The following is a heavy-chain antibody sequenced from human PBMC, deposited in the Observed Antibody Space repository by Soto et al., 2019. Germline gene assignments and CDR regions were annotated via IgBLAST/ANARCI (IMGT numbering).Heavy chain of an antibody. CDR1: GFSFITNAVG. V-gene: IGHV2-5*02. J-gene: IGHJ4*02. CDR2: IYWDDDK. D-gene: IGHD1-26*01. Sequence: QITLKESGPTLVKPTQTLTLTCTFSGFSFITNAVGVGWIRQPPGKALEWLALIYWDDDKRYSPSLKTRLTITTXTHKQQGVLAMTNMDPADTATYSCARPYSGSYFDSWGQGSMVTVSS. CDR3: ARPYSGSYFDS.